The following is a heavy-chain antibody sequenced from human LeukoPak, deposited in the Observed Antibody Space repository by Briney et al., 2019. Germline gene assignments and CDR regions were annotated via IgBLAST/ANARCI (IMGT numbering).Heavy chain of an antibody. Sequence: PGGSLRLSCAASGFTFDDYAMHWVRQAPGKGLEWVSLISWDGGSTYYADSVKGRFTISRDNSENSLYPQMNSLRAEDTALYYCAKEASSGYTYYFDYWGQGTLVTVSS. CDR2: ISWDGGST. V-gene: IGHV3-43D*03. J-gene: IGHJ4*02. D-gene: IGHD3-22*01. CDR1: GFTFDDYA. CDR3: AKEASSGYTYYFDY.